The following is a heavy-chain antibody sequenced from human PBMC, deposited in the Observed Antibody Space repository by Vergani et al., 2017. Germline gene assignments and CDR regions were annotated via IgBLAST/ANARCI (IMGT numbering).Heavy chain of an antibody. CDR1: GFTFSAYW. D-gene: IGHD3-3*01. Sequence: VQILQSGGGVVQPGGSLRLSCAASGFTFSAYWMNWVRQAPGKGLEWVANIKQDGSEKYYVDSVKGRFTISRDNANNLVYLQMSSVRADDTAVYYCARDYGSGPPQSRPYYDFWSGYYVTDYYYMDVWGKGP. CDR3: ARDYGSGPPQSRPYYDFWSGYYVTDYYYMDV. V-gene: IGHV3-7*01. CDR2: IKQDGSEK. J-gene: IGHJ6*03.